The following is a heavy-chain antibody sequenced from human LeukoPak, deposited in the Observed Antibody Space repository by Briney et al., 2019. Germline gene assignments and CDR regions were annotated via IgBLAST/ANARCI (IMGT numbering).Heavy chain of an antibody. D-gene: IGHD6-19*01. CDR1: GFTFSSYA. J-gene: IGHJ4*02. V-gene: IGHV3-23*01. CDR3: AKDPSVAGTSDY. CDR2: LSGSGGST. Sequence: GGSLRLSCAPSGFTFSSYAMSWVRQAPGKGLEWVSALSGSGGSTYYADSVKGRFTISRDNSKNTLYLQMNSLRAEDTAVYYCAKDPSVAGTSDYWGQGTLVTVSS.